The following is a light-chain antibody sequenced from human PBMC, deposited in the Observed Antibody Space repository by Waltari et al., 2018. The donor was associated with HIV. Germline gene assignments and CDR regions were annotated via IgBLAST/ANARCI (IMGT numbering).Light chain of an antibody. Sequence: DIQMTQSPSYLSASVGDRVTITCRASQSISNYLNWYQQKPGKVPKVLIYAASSLQSGVPSRFSGSGSGTDFTLTISSLQPEDFATYYCQQSYHTPTFGGGTKVDIK. CDR2: AAS. V-gene: IGKV1-39*01. CDR1: QSISNY. J-gene: IGKJ4*01. CDR3: QQSYHTPT.